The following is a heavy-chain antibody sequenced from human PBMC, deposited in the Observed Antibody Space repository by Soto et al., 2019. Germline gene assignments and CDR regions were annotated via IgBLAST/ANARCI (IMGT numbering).Heavy chain of an antibody. J-gene: IGHJ6*02. V-gene: IGHV5-10-1*01. CDR1: GYSFTRYW. Sequence: GESLKISCKGSGYSFTRYWISRVRQMPGKGLEWMGRIDPSDSYTNYSPSLQGHVTISAAKSISTAYLQWSSLKASDTAMDYCARGRVDYYYGMDVWGQGTTVTVSS. CDR2: IDPSDSYT. CDR3: ARGRVDYYYGMDV. D-gene: IGHD2-15*01.